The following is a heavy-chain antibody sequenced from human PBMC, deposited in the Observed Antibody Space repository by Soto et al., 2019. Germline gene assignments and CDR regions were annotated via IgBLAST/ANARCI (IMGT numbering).Heavy chain of an antibody. CDR1: GFSLTTSGVG. J-gene: IGHJ4*02. Sequence: QITLNESGPTVVRPTETLTLTCRFSGFSLTTSGVGVGWIRQSPGKAPEWLALIYWDDDKRYSASLKSRLTITKDTAKNQVVLTVSDLDPTETATYYCAHRVLRTVFGLVTTTANYFDCWGQGTPVAVSS. D-gene: IGHD3-3*01. CDR3: AHRVLRTVFGLVTTTANYFDC. CDR2: IYWDDDK. V-gene: IGHV2-5*02.